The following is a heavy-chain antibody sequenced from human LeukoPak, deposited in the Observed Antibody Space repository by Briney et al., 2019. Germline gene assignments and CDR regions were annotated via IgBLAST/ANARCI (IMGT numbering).Heavy chain of an antibody. CDR3: ARLRRAYSGYGCVEY. CDR1: GGSINSSDSY. CDR2: IYYTGSA. J-gene: IGHJ4*02. Sequence: SETLSLTCTVSGGSINSSDSYGAWSRQPPGKGREWIGCIYYTGSAYDQTSLQGAVTMSVDPSTNLSSLPVKSVTAGDAALYSCARLRRAYSGYGCVEYWGQGTLVTASS. V-gene: IGHV4-39*01. D-gene: IGHD5-12*01.